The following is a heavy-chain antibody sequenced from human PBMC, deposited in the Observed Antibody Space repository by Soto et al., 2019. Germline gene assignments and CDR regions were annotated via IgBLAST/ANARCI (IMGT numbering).Heavy chain of an antibody. CDR1: GGSVSSDRNY. CDR2: VYYSGTT. J-gene: IGHJ5*02. Sequence: QVQLQESGPGLVKPSETLSLTCSVSGGSVSSDRNYWSWIRQSPGRGLEWIGYVYYSGTTNYNPSLKSRVTITRDTSKNQFSLKMTSVTAADPAVYYCARDQYDILTGYDWFDPWGQGILVTVSS. V-gene: IGHV4-61*01. CDR3: ARDQYDILTGYDWFDP. D-gene: IGHD3-9*01.